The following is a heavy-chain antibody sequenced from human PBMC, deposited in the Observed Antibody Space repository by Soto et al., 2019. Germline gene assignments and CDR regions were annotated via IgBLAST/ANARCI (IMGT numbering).Heavy chain of an antibody. CDR3: ARGYCSGGNCYSGMDV. V-gene: IGHV1-69*13. D-gene: IGHD2-15*01. Sequence: ASVNVSCKSSGGTFSSYSISWVRQAPGQGLEWMGGIIPIFGTTYYTQKFQGRVTITADEPTSTAFMELSSLKSDDTAVFYCARGYCSGGNCYSGMDVWGQGTMVTVSS. CDR2: IIPIFGTT. J-gene: IGHJ6*02. CDR1: GGTFSSYS.